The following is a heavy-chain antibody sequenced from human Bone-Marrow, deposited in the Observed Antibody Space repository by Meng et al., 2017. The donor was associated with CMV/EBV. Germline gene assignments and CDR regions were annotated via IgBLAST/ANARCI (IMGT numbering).Heavy chain of an antibody. V-gene: IGHV3-19*01. CDR3: AKDPVILEWFRYYYYYYGMDV. CDR2: VSWNGSRT. J-gene: IGHJ6*02. Sequence: GGSLRLSCAASGFTFSNSDMNWVRQAPGKGLEWLSGVSWNGSRTHYADSVKGRFIISRDNSRNFLYQQMNSLRPEDTAVYYCAKDPVILEWFRYYYYYYGMDVWGQGTTVTVSS. D-gene: IGHD3-3*01. CDR1: GFTFSNSD.